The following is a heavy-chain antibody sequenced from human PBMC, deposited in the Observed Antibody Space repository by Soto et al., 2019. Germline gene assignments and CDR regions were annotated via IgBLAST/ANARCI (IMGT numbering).Heavy chain of an antibody. J-gene: IGHJ2*01. V-gene: IGHV1-69*02. Sequence: SVKVSCKASGGTFSSYTISWVRQAPGQGLEWMGRIIPILGIANYAQKFQGRVTITADKSTSTAYMELSSLRSEDTAVYYCASDTTDRGWYFDRWGRGTLVTVSS. CDR3: ASDTTDRGWYFDR. D-gene: IGHD4-17*01. CDR1: GGTFSSYT. CDR2: IIPILGIA.